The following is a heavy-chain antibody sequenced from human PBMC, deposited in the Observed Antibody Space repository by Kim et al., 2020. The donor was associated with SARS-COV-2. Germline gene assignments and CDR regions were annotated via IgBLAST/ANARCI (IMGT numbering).Heavy chain of an antibody. CDR3: ARDLQGQLVF. J-gene: IGHJ4*02. D-gene: IGHD6-6*01. CDR2: IWFDGSNK. Sequence: GGTLRLSCAASEFTFSSYGIHWVRQAPGKGLEWVALIWFDGSNKYYSDSVKGRFTISRDNSKNTLYLQMNSLRVEDTAVHYCARDLQGQLVFWGQGTLVT. V-gene: IGHV3-33*01. CDR1: EFTFSSYG.